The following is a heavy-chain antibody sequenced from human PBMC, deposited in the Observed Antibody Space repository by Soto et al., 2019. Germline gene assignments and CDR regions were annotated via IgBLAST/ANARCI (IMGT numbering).Heavy chain of an antibody. CDR2: ISAHNGNT. D-gene: IGHD3-10*01. CDR3: ARGRYGEY. J-gene: IGHJ1*01. CDR1: GYAFTTYG. Sequence: QVHLVQSGAEVKKPGASVKVSCKGSGYAFTTYGITWVRQAPGQGLEWMGWISAHNGNTTYAQKLQGRVTVTRDTSTSTAYMELRSLRSDDTAVYYCARGRYGEYWGQGAMVPVSS. V-gene: IGHV1-18*01.